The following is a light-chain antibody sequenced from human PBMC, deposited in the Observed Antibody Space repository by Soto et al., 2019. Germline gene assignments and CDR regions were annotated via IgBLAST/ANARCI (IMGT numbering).Light chain of an antibody. CDR1: SSNVGGDNY. CDR3: SSYAGSNKPDV. J-gene: IGLJ1*01. V-gene: IGLV2-8*01. Sequence: QSVLTQPPSASGSPGQSVTISCTGTSSNVGGDNYVSWYQQHPGKAPKLMIYEVSKRPSGVPDRFSGSKSGSTASLTVSGRQAADEADYYCSSYAGSNKPDVFGTGTKVTVL. CDR2: EVS.